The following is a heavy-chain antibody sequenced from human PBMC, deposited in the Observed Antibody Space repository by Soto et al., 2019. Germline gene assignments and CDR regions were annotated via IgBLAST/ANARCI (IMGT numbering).Heavy chain of an antibody. Sequence: QVQLVQSGADVKKPGSSVKVSCKASGGTFSTYTISWVRQAPGQGLEWLGRIIPLFGLPNHAQKFRDRVTISADKPTDTAYLEMNSLRPEDTAVYYCAFDVQTGVVYFDNWGQGTLVTVSS. J-gene: IGHJ4*02. CDR1: GGTFSTYT. CDR2: IIPLFGLP. V-gene: IGHV1-69*02. CDR3: AFDVQTGVVYFDN. D-gene: IGHD2-21*01.